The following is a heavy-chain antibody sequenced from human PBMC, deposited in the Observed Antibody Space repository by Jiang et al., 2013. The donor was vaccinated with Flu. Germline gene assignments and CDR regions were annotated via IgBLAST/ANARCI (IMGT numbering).Heavy chain of an antibody. J-gene: IGHJ6*02. V-gene: IGHV4-34*01. D-gene: IGHD3-3*01. Sequence: SRVTISVDTSKNQFSLKLSSVTAADTAVYYCARGQGITIFGVVPYGMDVWGQGTTVTVSS. CDR3: ARGQGITIFGVVPYGMDV.